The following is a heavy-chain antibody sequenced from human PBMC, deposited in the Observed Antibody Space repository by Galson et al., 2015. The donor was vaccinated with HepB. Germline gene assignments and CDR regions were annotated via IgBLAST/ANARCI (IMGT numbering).Heavy chain of an antibody. CDR1: GFTFSNFA. V-gene: IGHV3-23*01. CDR2: ISGSGGSP. CDR3: ARINSGWGYWYFDL. Sequence: SLRLSCAASGFTFSNFAMSWVRQAPGRGLEWVSAISGSGGSPYYADSVKGRFTISRDNSKNTLYLQMNSLRAEDTAVYYCARINSGWGYWYFDLWGRGTLVTVSS. D-gene: IGHD6-19*01. J-gene: IGHJ2*01.